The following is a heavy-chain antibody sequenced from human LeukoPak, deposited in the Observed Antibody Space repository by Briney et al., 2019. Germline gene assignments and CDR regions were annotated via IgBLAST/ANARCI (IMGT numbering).Heavy chain of an antibody. CDR2: INPNSGGP. J-gene: IGHJ4*02. V-gene: IGHV1-2*02. CDR1: GYTFTGYY. CDR3: FFDEEAGIRYFDWLFRWRSPGAPYYFDY. Sequence: GASVKVSCKASGYTFTGYYMHWGRQAPGQGLEWRGWINPNSGGPNYAQKFQGRVTMTRDTSISTAYMELSRLRSDDTAVYYFFFDEEAGIRYFDWLFRWRSPGAPYYFDYWGQGTLVTVSS. D-gene: IGHD3-9*01.